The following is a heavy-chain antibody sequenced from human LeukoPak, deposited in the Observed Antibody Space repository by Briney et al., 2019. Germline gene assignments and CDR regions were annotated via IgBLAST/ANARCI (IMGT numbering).Heavy chain of an antibody. CDR3: ASTVWDWGSLRYYMDV. V-gene: IGHV4-61*05. CDR2: IYYSGST. CDR1: GGSISSSTHY. Sequence: SETLSLTCTVSGGSISSSTHYWGWIRQPPGKGLEWVGYIYYSGSTNYNPSLKSRVTMSVDTSKNQFSLKLSSVTAADTAVYYCASTVWDWGSLRYYMDVWGKGTTVTVSS. D-gene: IGHD4-11*01. J-gene: IGHJ6*03.